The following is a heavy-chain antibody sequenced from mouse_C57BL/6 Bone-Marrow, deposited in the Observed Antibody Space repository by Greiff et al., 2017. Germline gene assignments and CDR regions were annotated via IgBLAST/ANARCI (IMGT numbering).Heavy chain of an antibody. V-gene: IGHV1-69*01. D-gene: IGHD2-5*01. CDR1: GYTFTSYW. CDR3: AREAYYSNYGRFAY. CDR2: IDPCDSYT. Sequence: QVQLQQPGAELVMPGASVKLSCKASGYTFTSYWMHWVKQRPGQGLEWIGEIDPCDSYTNYNQKFKGKSTLTVDKSSSTAYMQLSSLTSEDSAVYYCAREAYYSNYGRFAYWGQGTLVTVSA. J-gene: IGHJ3*01.